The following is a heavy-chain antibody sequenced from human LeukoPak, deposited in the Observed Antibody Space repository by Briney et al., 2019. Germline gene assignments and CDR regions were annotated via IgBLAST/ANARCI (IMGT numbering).Heavy chain of an antibody. CDR3: ARASGGEVSWFDP. J-gene: IGHJ5*02. CDR1: GGSISSGGYY. CDR2: IYYSGST. V-gene: IGHV4-31*03. Sequence: PSETLSLTCNVSGGSISSGGYYWSWIRQHPGKGLEWIGYIYYSGSTYYNPSLKSRVTISVDTSKNQFSLKLSSVTAADTAVYYCARASGGEVSWFDPWGQGTLVTVSS. D-gene: IGHD2-21*01.